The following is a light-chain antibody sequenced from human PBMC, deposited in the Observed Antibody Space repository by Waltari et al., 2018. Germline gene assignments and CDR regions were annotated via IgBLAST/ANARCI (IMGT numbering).Light chain of an antibody. CDR2: EDT. J-gene: IGLJ1*01. V-gene: IGLV3-10*01. Sequence: SSELPQPPSVSLSPGQTARITCSRPELPRKYASWFQQKSGQAPRLVIFEDTKRPSGIPERFSGSSSGTVATLTSTGAQVDDEADYYCYSSDSTGLRVFGGGTTVVVL. CDR3: YSSDSTGLRV. CDR1: ELPRKY.